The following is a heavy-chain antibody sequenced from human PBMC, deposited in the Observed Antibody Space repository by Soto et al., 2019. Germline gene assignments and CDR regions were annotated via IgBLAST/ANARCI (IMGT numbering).Heavy chain of an antibody. V-gene: IGHV1-69*13. J-gene: IGHJ6*02. Sequence: SVKVSCKTSRDTFNKYAFNWVRQAPGQGLEWMGWIIPIFSSRNYAEKFQGRVTITADDSTSTAYMELRSLRFEDTAVYYCARGETYLGVWGQGTPVTVYS. CDR1: RDTFNKYA. CDR3: ARGETYLGV. CDR2: IIPIFSSR. D-gene: IGHD3-16*01.